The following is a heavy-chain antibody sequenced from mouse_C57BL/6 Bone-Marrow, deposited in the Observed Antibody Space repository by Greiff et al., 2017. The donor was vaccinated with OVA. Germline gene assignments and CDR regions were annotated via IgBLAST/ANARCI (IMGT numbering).Heavy chain of an antibody. Sequence: EVQLVESGGGLVKPGGSLKLSCAASGFTFSSYTMSWVRPTPAKRLEWVATLSGGGGNTYYPDSVKGRFTRSRDNDKNTLYLQMSSLRSEDTALYYCASSNWYCDYWGQGTTLTVSS. CDR3: ASSNWYCDY. CDR2: LSGGGGNT. D-gene: IGHD4-1*02. J-gene: IGHJ2*01. CDR1: GFTFSSYT. V-gene: IGHV5-9*01.